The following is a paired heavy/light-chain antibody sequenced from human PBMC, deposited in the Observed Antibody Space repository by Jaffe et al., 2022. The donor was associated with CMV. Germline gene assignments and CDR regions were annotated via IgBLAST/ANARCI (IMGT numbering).Light chain of an antibody. CDR1: QDISNY. J-gene: IGKJ3*01. V-gene: IGKV1-33*01. CDR3: QHYDNLVMFT. Sequence: DIQMTQSPSSLSASVGDRVTITCQASQDISNYLNWYQQKPGKAPKLLIYDASNLKTGVPSRFSGSGSGTDFTLTISSLQPEDVGTYYCQHYDNLVMFTFGPGTTVDL. CDR2: DAS.
Heavy chain of an antibody. D-gene: IGHD6-19*01. Sequence: DVQLVESGGGLVQPGGSLRLSCEVSGFTFRTYSMSWVRQAPGRGLEWVANIKQDGSEKYYVDSVKGRFIISRDNAKNSLYLQMNSLRADDAAVYYCARTRTRTVEKLSFRRYYSYYDMDVWGKGTTVTVS. CDR3: ARTRTRTVEKLSFRRYYSYYDMDV. CDR2: IKQDGSEK. CDR1: GFTFRTYS. J-gene: IGHJ6*03. V-gene: IGHV3-7*03.